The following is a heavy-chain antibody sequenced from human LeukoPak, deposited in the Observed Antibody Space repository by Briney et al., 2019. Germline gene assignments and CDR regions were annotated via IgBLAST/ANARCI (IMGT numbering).Heavy chain of an antibody. J-gene: IGHJ6*02. CDR3: ARDTDLMVYAVGDGMDV. V-gene: IGHV3-33*01. CDR2: IWYDGSNK. Sequence: GGSLRLSCAASGFTFSSYGMHWVRQAPGKGLEWVAVIWYDGSNKYYADSVKGRSTISRDNSKNTLYLQMNSLRAEDTAVYYCARDTDLMVYAVGDGMDVWGQGTTVTVSS. D-gene: IGHD2-8*01. CDR1: GFTFSSYG.